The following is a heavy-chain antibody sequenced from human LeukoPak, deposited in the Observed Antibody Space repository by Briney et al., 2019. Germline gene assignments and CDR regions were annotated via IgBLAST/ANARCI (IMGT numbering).Heavy chain of an antibody. Sequence: SETLSLTCAVYGGSFSGYYWSWIRQPPGKGLEWIGEINHSGSTNYNPSLKSRVTISVDTSKNQFSLKLSSVTAASTAVYYCARARVGRWLDPWGQGTLVTVSS. CDR3: ARARVGRWLDP. J-gene: IGHJ5*02. V-gene: IGHV4-34*01. CDR2: INHSGST. D-gene: IGHD1-26*01. CDR1: GGSFSGYY.